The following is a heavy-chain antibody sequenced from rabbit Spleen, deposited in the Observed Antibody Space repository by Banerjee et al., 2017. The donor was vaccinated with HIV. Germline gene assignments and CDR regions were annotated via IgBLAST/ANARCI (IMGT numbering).Heavy chain of an antibody. D-gene: IGHD1-1*01. Sequence: QEQVVESGGGLVKPEGSLKLSCTASGFSFTNKAVMCWVRQAPGKGLEWIACIDTGSSGFTYFANWAKGRFTCSKTSSTTVTLQMTSLTAADTATYFCVRDQADSSGYSYAYDLNLWGPGTLVTVS. V-gene: IGHV1S45*01. CDR1: GFSFTNKAV. CDR2: IDTGSSGFT. J-gene: IGHJ4*01. CDR3: VRDQADSSGYSYAYDLNL.